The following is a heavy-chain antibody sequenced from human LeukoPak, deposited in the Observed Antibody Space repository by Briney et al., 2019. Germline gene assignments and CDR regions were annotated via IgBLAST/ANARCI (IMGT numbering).Heavy chain of an antibody. Sequence: PGGSLRLSCAASGFTFSNAWMSWVRQAPGKGLEWVGRIKSKTDGGTTDYAAPVKGRFTISRDDSKNTLYLQMNSLKTEDTAVYYCTTESIAAAYDGGFDYWGQGTLVTVSS. CDR1: GFTFSNAW. V-gene: IGHV3-15*01. J-gene: IGHJ4*02. D-gene: IGHD6-13*01. CDR2: IKSKTDGGTT. CDR3: TTESIAAAYDGGFDY.